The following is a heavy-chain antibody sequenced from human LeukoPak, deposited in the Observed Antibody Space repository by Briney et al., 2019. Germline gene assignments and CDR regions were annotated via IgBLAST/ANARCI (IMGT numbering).Heavy chain of an antibody. Sequence: ASQTLSLICTVSGGSISSGGYYYSWIRQHPGKGLEWIRHIYYSGSAFYNPSLKSRGTMSIDTSKNHFSLNPSSVTAADTAVYYCARDGKYCSGGSCYSAGIDYWGQGTLVTVSS. CDR3: ARDGKYCSGGSCYSAGIDY. CDR2: IYYSGSA. V-gene: IGHV4-31*03. CDR1: GGSISSGGYY. J-gene: IGHJ4*02. D-gene: IGHD2-15*01.